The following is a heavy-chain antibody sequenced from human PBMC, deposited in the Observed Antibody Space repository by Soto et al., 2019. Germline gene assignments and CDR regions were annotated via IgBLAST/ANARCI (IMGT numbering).Heavy chain of an antibody. CDR2: IYWDDDK. CDR3: AHLGITIFGVVIIDSYYFDY. V-gene: IGHV2-5*02. CDR1: GFSLSTSGVG. D-gene: IGHD3-3*01. J-gene: IGHJ4*02. Sequence: SGPTLVNPTQTLTLTCTFSGFSLSTSGVGVGWIRQPPGKALEWLALIYWDDDKRYSPSLKSRLTITKDTSKNQVVLTMTNMDPVDTATYYCAHLGITIFGVVIIDSYYFDYWGQGTLVTVSS.